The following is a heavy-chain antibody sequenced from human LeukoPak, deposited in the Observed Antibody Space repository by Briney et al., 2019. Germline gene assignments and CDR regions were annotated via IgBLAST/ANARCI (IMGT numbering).Heavy chain of an antibody. CDR2: IYYSGSI. D-gene: IGHD3-3*01. CDR3: ARAIVTPSGYVWYFDL. V-gene: IGHV4-31*03. CDR1: GGSISSGGYW. Sequence: KASETLSLTCTVSGGSISSGGYWWSWIRQYPGKGLEWIGYIYYSGSIYYNPSLRSRFTMSVDTSQNQYSLKLNSVTAADTAVYYCARAIVTPSGYVWYFDLWGRGTLVTVSS. J-gene: IGHJ2*01.